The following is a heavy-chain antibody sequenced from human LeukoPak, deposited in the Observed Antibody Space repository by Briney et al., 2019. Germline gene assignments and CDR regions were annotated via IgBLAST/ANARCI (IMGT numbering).Heavy chain of an antibody. J-gene: IGHJ4*02. CDR2: IIPIFGTA. CDR3: ARDRESGGGSFDY. CDR1: GGTFSSYA. Sequence: SVKVSCKASGGTFSSYAISWVRQAPGQGLEWMGGIIPIFGTANYTQKFQGRVTITADESTSTAYMELSSLRSEDTAVYYCARDRESGGGSFDYWGQGTLVTVSS. D-gene: IGHD3-10*01. V-gene: IGHV1-69*13.